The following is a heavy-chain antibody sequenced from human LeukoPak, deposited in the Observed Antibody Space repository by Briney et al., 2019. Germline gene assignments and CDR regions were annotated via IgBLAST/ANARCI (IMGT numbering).Heavy chain of an antibody. CDR2: VSKDGTNK. V-gene: IGHV3-30*01. Sequence: GGSLRLSCADPVFTFCTCNVQWVRQAPGKGLEWVAVVSKDGTNKFYADSVRGRFTISRDNSKNTLYLQMNSLRGEDTSFYYCARLPPSMAGLDYWGQGTLVTVSS. J-gene: IGHJ4*02. CDR1: VFTFCTCN. D-gene: IGHD6-19*01. CDR3: ARLPPSMAGLDY.